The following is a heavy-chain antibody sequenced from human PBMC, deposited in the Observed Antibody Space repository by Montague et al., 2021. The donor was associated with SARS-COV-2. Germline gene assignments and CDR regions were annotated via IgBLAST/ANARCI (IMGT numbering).Heavy chain of an antibody. J-gene: IGHJ4*02. V-gene: IGHV4-59*11. CDR3: AREARGYSYGVFPGFDY. CDR1: GGSISSHF. CDR2: VYYSGTT. D-gene: IGHD5-18*01. Sequence: SETLSLTCTVSGGSISSHFWSFIRQPPGKGLEWIGYVYYSGTTKYNPSLQSRVSISLDTSNNQFSLSLRSVTSADSAVCFCAREARGYSYGVFPGFDYWGLGVLVTVSS.